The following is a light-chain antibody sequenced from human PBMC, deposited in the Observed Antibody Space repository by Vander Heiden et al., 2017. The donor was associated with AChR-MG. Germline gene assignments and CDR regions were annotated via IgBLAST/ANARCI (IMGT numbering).Light chain of an antibody. CDR1: SLRSSY. J-gene: IGLJ3*02. V-gene: IGLV3-19*01. Sequence: SSELTPDPAVSVALGQTVRITCQGDSLRSSYASWYQQKPGQAPVLGIYGKNNRPSGIPDRFSGSSSGNTASLTITGAQAEDEADYYCNSRDSSGTWVCGGGTKLT. CDR2: GKN. CDR3: NSRDSSGTWV.